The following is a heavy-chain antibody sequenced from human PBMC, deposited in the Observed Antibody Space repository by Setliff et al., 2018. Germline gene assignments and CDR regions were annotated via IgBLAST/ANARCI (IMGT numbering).Heavy chain of an antibody. D-gene: IGHD1-1*01. CDR2: IYHGGDA. V-gene: IGHV4-39*01. Sequence: PSETLSLTCTGSGGSINSGVYYWGWIRQPPGKGLEWIGRIYHGGDAYYNASLKGRLTISVDTSKNQFYLKLRSVTAADTAVDYCARTGTYRYFDYWGQGALVTVSS. CDR1: GGSINSGVYY. CDR3: ARTGTYRYFDY. J-gene: IGHJ4*02.